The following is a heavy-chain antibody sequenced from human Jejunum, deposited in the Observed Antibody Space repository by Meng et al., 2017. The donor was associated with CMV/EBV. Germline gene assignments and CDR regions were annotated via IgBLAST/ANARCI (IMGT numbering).Heavy chain of an antibody. V-gene: IGHV4-30-4*08. D-gene: IGHD3-22*01. CDR1: GGSISSGDYF. CDR2: IYYSGST. Sequence: LHVPGPEPVKPSQPLSLTCPVSGGSISSGDYFWSWIRQPPGKGLEWIGYIYYSGSTYYNPSLKSRVTISVDMSKNQFSLKLNSVTAADTAVYYCATRTPESGGYYYGVFDYWGQGTLVTVSS. J-gene: IGHJ4*02. CDR3: ATRTPESGGYYYGVFDY.